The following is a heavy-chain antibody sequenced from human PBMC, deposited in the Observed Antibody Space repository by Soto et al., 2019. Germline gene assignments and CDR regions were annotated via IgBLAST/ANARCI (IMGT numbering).Heavy chain of an antibody. CDR1: VDSINSGGYF. CDR2: INYSGTT. CDR3: ASHGTYYDILITYLPGHFDY. D-gene: IGHD3-9*01. J-gene: IGHJ4*02. V-gene: IGHV4-39*01. Sequence: QLQLLESGPGLVKPSETLSLTCSVSVDSINSGGYFWGWIRQPPGKGLEWIGSINYSGTTYYNLSLKSRITISVDTSKNQYSLNLNCVTAADTAVYYCASHGTYYDILITYLPGHFDYWGRGTLVTVSS.